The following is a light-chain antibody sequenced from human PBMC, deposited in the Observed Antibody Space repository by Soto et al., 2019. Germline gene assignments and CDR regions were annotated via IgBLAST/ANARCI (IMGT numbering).Light chain of an antibody. CDR3: QQYGSTPPIT. J-gene: IGKJ5*01. CDR2: GAS. Sequence: IVLTQSPGPLSLSPGERATPSCRASQSVSSSYLAWYQQKPGQAPRLLIYGASSRATGIPDRFSGSGSGTDFTLTISRLEPEDFAVYYYQQYGSTPPITFGQGTRLEIK. CDR1: QSVSSSY. V-gene: IGKV3-20*01.